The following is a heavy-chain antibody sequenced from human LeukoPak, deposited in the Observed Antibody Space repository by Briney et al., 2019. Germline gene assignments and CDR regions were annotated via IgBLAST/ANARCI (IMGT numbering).Heavy chain of an antibody. CDR3: ARTYYYGSGKALDY. CDR2: IYYSGST. D-gene: IGHD3-10*01. V-gene: IGHV4-39*07. J-gene: IGHJ4*02. Sequence: PSETLSLTCTVSGGSISSSSYYWGWIRQPPGKGLEWIGSIYYSGSTYYNASLKSRVTISVDTSKNQFSLKLSSVTAADTAVYYCARTYYYGSGKALDYWGQGTLVTVSS. CDR1: GGSISSSSYY.